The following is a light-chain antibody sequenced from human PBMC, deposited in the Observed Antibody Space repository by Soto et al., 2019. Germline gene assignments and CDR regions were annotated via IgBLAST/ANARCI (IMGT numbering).Light chain of an antibody. V-gene: IGKV3-15*01. CDR2: GAS. J-gene: IGKJ1*01. Sequence: EIVMTQSPATLSVSPGERAALSCRASQSVVTNLAWYQQKPGQAPRLLIYGASTRAAGVPARFSGSGSGTEFTLTISSLQSEDSAVYFCQQYANWPKTFGQGTKVDIK. CDR1: QSVVTN. CDR3: QQYANWPKT.